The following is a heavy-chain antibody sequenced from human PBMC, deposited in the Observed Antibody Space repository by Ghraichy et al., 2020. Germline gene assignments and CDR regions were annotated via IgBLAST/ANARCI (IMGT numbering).Heavy chain of an antibody. V-gene: IGHV1-8*01. CDR3: ARGGGPTVVSVLGLDYYYYYGMDV. D-gene: IGHD4-23*01. Sequence: ASVKVSCKASGYTFTSYDINWVRQATGQGLEWMGWMNPNSGNTGYAQKFQGRVTMTRNTSISTAYMELSSLRSEDTAVYYCARGGGPTVVSVLGLDYYYYYGMDVWGQGTTVTVSS. CDR2: MNPNSGNT. J-gene: IGHJ6*02. CDR1: GYTFTSYD.